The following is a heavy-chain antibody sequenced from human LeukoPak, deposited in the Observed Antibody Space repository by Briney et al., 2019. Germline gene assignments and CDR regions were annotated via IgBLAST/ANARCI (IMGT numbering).Heavy chain of an antibody. CDR2: INHSGST. V-gene: IGHV4-34*01. D-gene: IGHD3-3*01. J-gene: IGHJ4*02. CDR3: ARRTHYDFWSGYSQYYFDY. CDR1: GGSFSGYY. Sequence: SETLSLTCAVYGGSFSGYYWTWIRQPPGKGLEWIGEINHSGSTNYNPSLKSRVTISVDTSKNQFSLKLSSVTAADTAVYYCARRTHYDFWSGYSQYYFDYWGQGTLVTVSS.